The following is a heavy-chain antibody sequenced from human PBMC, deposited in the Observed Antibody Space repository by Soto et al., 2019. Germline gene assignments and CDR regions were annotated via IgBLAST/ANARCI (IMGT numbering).Heavy chain of an antibody. D-gene: IGHD2-15*01. CDR2: IFHGGNT. CDR1: GSFISSGNY. J-gene: IGHJ3*01. V-gene: IGHV4-38-2*01. Sequence: SETLSLTCAVSGSFISSGNYWGWIRKPPGKGLEWIGSIFHGGNTYYNPSLKSRVTISVDMSKNQFSLKLTSVTAADTAVYYCARARWYDAFDVWGQGTVVTVSS. CDR3: ARARWYDAFDV.